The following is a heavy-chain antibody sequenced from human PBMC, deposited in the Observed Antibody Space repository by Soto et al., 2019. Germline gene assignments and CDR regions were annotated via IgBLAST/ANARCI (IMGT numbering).Heavy chain of an antibody. V-gene: IGHV4-4*02. CDR2: IYHSGST. J-gene: IGHJ6*02. CDR1: GGSISSSNW. CDR3: ARDDAVNYYYGMDV. Sequence: QVQLQESGPGLVKPSGTLSLTCAVSGGSISSSNWWSWVRQPPGKGLEWIGEIYHSGSTNYNPSLKNRVTISVDKSKNQFSLKLSSVTAADTAVYYCARDDAVNYYYGMDVWGQGTTVTVSS.